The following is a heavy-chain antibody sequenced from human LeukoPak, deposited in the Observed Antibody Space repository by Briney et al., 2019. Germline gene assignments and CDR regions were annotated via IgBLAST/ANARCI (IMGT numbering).Heavy chain of an antibody. J-gene: IGHJ4*02. CDR1: GGSISSYH. V-gene: IGHV4-59*01. D-gene: IGHD1-14*01. CDR2: IYYSGST. CDR3: ARLTDYYFDY. Sequence: SETLSLTCTVSGGSISSYHWSWIRQPPGKGLEWIGYIYYSGSTNYNPSLKSRVTISVDTSKNQFSLKLSSVTAADTAVYYCARLTDYYFDYWGQGTLVTVSS.